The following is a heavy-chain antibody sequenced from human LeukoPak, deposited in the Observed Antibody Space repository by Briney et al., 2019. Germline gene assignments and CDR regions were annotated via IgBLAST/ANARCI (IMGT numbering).Heavy chain of an antibody. Sequence: ASVKVSCKASGYTFTSYGISWVRQAPGQGLEWMGWISAYNGNTNYAQKLQGRVTMTTDTSTSTAYMELRSLGSDDTAVYYCARFAAAGVDYYYMDVWGKGTTVTVSS. CDR1: GYTFTSYG. V-gene: IGHV1-18*01. CDR3: ARFAAAGVDYYYMDV. J-gene: IGHJ6*03. D-gene: IGHD6-13*01. CDR2: ISAYNGNT.